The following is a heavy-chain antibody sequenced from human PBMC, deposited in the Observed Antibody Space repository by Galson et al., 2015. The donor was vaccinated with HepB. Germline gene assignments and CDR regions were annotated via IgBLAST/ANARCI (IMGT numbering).Heavy chain of an antibody. CDR3: ARAPRNRGFDY. Sequence: SVKVSCKASGYTFTTYDINWVRQTTGQGLEWMGWMNPNSGDTGYAQQFQGRVTMIRSASISTVYTELNSLRSQDTAVYYCARAPRNRGFDYWGQGTPVTVSS. CDR1: GYTFTTYD. D-gene: IGHD7-27*01. CDR2: MNPNSGDT. J-gene: IGHJ4*02. V-gene: IGHV1-8*01.